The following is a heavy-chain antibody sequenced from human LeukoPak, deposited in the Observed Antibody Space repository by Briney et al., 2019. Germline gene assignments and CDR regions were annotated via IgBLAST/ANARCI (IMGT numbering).Heavy chain of an antibody. Sequence: PGGSLRLSCAASGIAVIGNYMSWVRQPPGKGLEWVSFISINTDTFYADSVGGRFTISRDSSKNTLFLQMNSLRDEDSAVYYCAIAQSWDELFDSWGQGTLVTVSS. CDR3: AIAQSWDELFDS. V-gene: IGHV3-53*01. CDR1: GIAVIGNY. CDR2: ISINTDT. D-gene: IGHD1-26*01. J-gene: IGHJ4*02.